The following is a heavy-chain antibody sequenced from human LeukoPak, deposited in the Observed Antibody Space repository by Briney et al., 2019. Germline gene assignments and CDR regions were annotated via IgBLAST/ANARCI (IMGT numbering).Heavy chain of an antibody. CDR1: GFTFGDYA. V-gene: IGHV4-59*01. J-gene: IGHJ4*02. CDR2: MYSSGST. D-gene: IGHD6-19*01. Sequence: GSLRLSCTASGFTFGDYAMSWIRQPPGKGLEWIGYMYSSGSTNYNPSPKSRVTISVGTSKNQFSLRLSSLTAADTAVYCCARIKSSGWYYFDSWGQGTLVTVSS. CDR3: ARIKSSGWYYFDS.